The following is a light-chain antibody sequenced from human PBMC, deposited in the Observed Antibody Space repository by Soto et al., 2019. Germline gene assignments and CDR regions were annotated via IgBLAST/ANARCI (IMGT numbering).Light chain of an antibody. Sequence: DIQMTQSPSSLSASVGDRVTIXSQASQNINNYLNWYKQKPGRAPKLLIYDASNLEAGVPSRFRGSGSGTDFTFTISRLQPEDIATYYCQQYENLPTFGQGTRLEIK. J-gene: IGKJ5*01. CDR1: QNINNY. CDR2: DAS. V-gene: IGKV1-33*01. CDR3: QQYENLPT.